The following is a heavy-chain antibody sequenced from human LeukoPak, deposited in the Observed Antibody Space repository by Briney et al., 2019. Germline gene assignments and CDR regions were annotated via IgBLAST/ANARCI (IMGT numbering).Heavy chain of an antibody. Sequence: GGSLRLSCAASGFTFSSYSMNWVRQAPGKGLEWVSSISSSSSYIYYADSVKGRFTISRDNAKNSLYPQMNSLRAEDTAVYYCAREGWSGWGEFDYWGQGTLVTVSS. D-gene: IGHD6-19*01. CDR2: ISSSSSYI. CDR1: GFTFSSYS. V-gene: IGHV3-21*01. CDR3: AREGWSGWGEFDY. J-gene: IGHJ4*02.